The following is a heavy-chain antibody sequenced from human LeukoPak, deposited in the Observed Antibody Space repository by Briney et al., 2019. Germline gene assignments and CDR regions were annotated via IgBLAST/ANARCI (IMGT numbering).Heavy chain of an antibody. J-gene: IGHJ4*02. CDR3: ARASNYSGSGSYYYTPDY. D-gene: IGHD3-10*01. CDR1: GGSISSYY. CDR2: IYYSGST. V-gene: IGHV4-59*01. Sequence: PSETLSLTCTVSGGSISSYYWSWIRQPPGKGLEWIGYIYYSGSTNYNPSLKSRVTISVDTSKNQFSLKLSSVTAADTAVYYCARASNYSGSGSYYYTPDYWGQGTLVTVSS.